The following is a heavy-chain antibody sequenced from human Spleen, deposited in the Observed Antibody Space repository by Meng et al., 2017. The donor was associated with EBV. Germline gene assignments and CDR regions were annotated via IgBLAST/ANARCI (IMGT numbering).Heavy chain of an antibody. J-gene: IGHJ4*02. CDR3: GRSLSGDPYFDS. CDR2: VTPLFGTA. Sequence: QVQLGQAGAEVKKPGSSVKVSCKASGGIFKSFVFGWVRQAPGQKFEWMGAVTPLFGTAEYAQTFQGRLTITADDSTSSVSMELTSLRSEDTAVYYCGRSLSGDPYFDSWGQGTLVTVSS. V-gene: IGHV1-69*01. D-gene: IGHD4-17*01. CDR1: GGIFKSFV.